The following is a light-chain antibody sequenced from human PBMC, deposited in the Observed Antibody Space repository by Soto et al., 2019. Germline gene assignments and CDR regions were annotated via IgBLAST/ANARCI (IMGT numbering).Light chain of an antibody. CDR2: GTS. Sequence: EIVLTQSLGSLSLSPGERATLSCRASQSVTSNYLAWYQQKPGQAPRLLIYGTSTRAAGIPDRFSGSGSGTDFTLTITRLEPEDSAVYFCQQYTGPPTTFGQGTRLEIK. V-gene: IGKV3-20*01. J-gene: IGKJ5*01. CDR3: QQYTGPPTT. CDR1: QSVTSNY.